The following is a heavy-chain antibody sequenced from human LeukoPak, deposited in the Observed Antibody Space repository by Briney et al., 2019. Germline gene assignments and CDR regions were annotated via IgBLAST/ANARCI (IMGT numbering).Heavy chain of an antibody. CDR1: GFTFSDYS. J-gene: IGHJ4*02. Sequence: PGGSLRLSCAASGFTFSDYSMNWVRQAPGKGLEWVSYISSSSSTIYYADSVKGRFTISRDNAKNSLYLQMNSLRAEDTAVYYCASGIVVAGTGFDYWGQGTLVTVSS. V-gene: IGHV3-48*01. CDR3: ASGIVVAGTGFDY. D-gene: IGHD6-19*01. CDR2: ISSSSSTI.